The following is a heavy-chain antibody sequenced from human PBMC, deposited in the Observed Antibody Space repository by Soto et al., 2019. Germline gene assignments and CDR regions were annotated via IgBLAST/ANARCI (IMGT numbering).Heavy chain of an antibody. CDR1: GFTFSRYS. J-gene: IGHJ1*01. Sequence: GGSLRLSCETSGFTFSRYSMNWIRQSPGKGLEWVSSISSTSGHTFYANSVKGRFTVSRDNAKYSLYLQIKCLRFEDTAVYYCARIWPNTVCSSLSCTYFFEHWDQGALVTVFS. CDR3: ARIWPNTVCSSLSCTYFFEH. CDR2: ISSTSGHT. V-gene: IGHV3-21*01. D-gene: IGHD2-2*01.